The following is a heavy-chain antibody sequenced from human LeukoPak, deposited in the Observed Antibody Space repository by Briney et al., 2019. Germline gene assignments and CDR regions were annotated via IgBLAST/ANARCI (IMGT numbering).Heavy chain of an antibody. J-gene: IGHJ4*02. CDR2: ISSNGSST. V-gene: IGHV3-64*01. CDR1: GLTLSGYA. D-gene: IGHD3-16*01. Sequence: AGGYLRLYCAASGLTLSGYAMHWVRQAPGEGLEYFSAISSNGSSTYYANSVKGRFTISRDNSKNTLYLQMGSLRGEHTAVYYCATRYAYWGQGTLVTVSS. CDR3: ATRYAY.